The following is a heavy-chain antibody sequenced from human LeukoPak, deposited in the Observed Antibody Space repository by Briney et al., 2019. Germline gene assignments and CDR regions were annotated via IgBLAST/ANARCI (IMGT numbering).Heavy chain of an antibody. CDR1: GFTFGSYG. D-gene: IGHD1-26*01. J-gene: IGHJ4*02. V-gene: IGHV3-33*01. CDR2: IWYDGSNK. Sequence: GRFLRLSCAASGFTFGSYGMHWVRRAPGKGLEWVSVIWYDGSNKYYADSVKGRFTISRDNSKNTLYLQMNSLRAEDTAVYYCAREEWSGRYYAGYFDSWGQGTLVTVSS. CDR3: AREEWSGRYYAGYFDS.